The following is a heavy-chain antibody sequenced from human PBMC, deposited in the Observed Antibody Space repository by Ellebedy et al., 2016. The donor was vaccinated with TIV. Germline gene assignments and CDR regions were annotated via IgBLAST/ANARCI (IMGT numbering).Heavy chain of an antibody. Sequence: ASVKVSXKASGGTFSSYAISWVRQAPGQGLEWMGGIIPIFGTANYAQKFQGRVTITAGKSTSTAYMELSSLRSEDTAVYYCAYGRSTVTLSYYYYGMDVWGQGTAVTVSS. V-gene: IGHV1-69*06. CDR1: GGTFSSYA. D-gene: IGHD4-17*01. J-gene: IGHJ6*02. CDR2: IIPIFGTA. CDR3: AYGRSTVTLSYYYYGMDV.